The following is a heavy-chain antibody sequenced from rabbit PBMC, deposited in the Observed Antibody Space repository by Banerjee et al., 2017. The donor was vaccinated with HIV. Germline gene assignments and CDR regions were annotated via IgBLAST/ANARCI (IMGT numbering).Heavy chain of an antibody. CDR1: GFSFSSSYY. CDR2: IDNGDGST. CDR3: ARDRDTGSVYYFDL. J-gene: IGHJ4*01. Sequence: QEQLVESGGDLVKPGASLTLTCTASGFSFSSSYYMCWVRQAPGKGLEWIGCIDNGDGSTYYANWVNGRFTNSKTSSTTVTLQMTSLTAADTATYFCARDRDTGSVYYFDLWGPGTLVTVS. V-gene: IGHV1S45*01. D-gene: IGHD8-1*01.